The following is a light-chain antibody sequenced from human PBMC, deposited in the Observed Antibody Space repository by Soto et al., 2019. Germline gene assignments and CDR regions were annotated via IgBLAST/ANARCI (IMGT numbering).Light chain of an antibody. CDR2: GAS. J-gene: IGKJ1*01. CDR3: QQYNDWPPWK. CDR1: QSVSNN. V-gene: IGKV3-15*01. Sequence: EILMTQSPATLSVSPGDRATLSCRASQSVSNNLAWYQQRPGQAPRLLIYGASTRATGIPARFSGSGSGTEFTLTISGLQSEDFAVYDCQQYNDWPPWKVGQGAKVEIK.